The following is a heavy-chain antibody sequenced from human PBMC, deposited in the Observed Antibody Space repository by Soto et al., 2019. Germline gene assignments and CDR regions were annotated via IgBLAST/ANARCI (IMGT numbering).Heavy chain of an antibody. Sequence: QVQLVQSGAEVKKPGSSVKVSCKASGGTFSSYTISWVRQAPGQGLEWMGRIIPILGIANYAQKFQGRVTITSAKSTTTGYMELRSLRSEDTAVYYCAREPLGCGGDCYSADYWGQGTLVTVSS. CDR3: AREPLGCGGDCYSADY. CDR2: IIPILGIA. J-gene: IGHJ4*02. D-gene: IGHD2-21*02. CDR1: GGTFSSYT. V-gene: IGHV1-69*08.